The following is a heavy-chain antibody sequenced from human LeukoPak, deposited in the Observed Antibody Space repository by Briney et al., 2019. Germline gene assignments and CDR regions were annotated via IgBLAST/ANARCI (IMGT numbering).Heavy chain of an antibody. CDR2: IKQDGSKK. CDR1: GFTFSSYW. J-gene: IGHJ6*03. CDR3: ARVASSWAHYYYYYMDV. D-gene: IGHD6-13*01. V-gene: IGHV3-7*01. Sequence: GGSLRLSCAASGFTFSSYWMSWVRQAPGKGLEWVANIKQDGSKKNYVDSVKGRFTISRDNAKNSLYLQMNSLRVEDTAVYYCARVASSWAHYYYYYMDVWGKGTTVTVSS.